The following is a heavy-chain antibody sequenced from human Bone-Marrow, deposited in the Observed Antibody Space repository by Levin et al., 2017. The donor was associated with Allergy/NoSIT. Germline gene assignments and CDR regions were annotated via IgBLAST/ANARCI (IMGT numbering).Heavy chain of an antibody. J-gene: IGHJ4*02. CDR3: ARASGWPEGRFDS. D-gene: IGHD6-19*01. V-gene: IGHV3-21*01. CDR2: ISSSSSFI. Sequence: ETLSLTCAASGFTFSSYSMHWVRQAPGKGLEWVSSISSSSSFIYYADSVRGRFTISRDNVKNSLYLHLNSLRAEDSAVYYCARASGWPEGRFDSWGQGTLVTVS. CDR1: GFTFSSYS.